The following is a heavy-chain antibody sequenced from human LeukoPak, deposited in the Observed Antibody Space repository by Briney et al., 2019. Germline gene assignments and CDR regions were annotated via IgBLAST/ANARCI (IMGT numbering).Heavy chain of an antibody. V-gene: IGHV3-23*01. D-gene: IGHD3-3*01. CDR1: GFTFSSYA. CDR2: ISGSGGST. J-gene: IGHJ4*02. Sequence: PGGSLGLSCAASGFTFSSYAMSWVRQAPGKGLEWVSAISGSGGSTYYADSVKGRFTISRDNSKNTLYLQMNSLRAEDTAVYYCAKGVRVTIFGVVKTPFDYWGQGTLVTVSS. CDR3: AKGVRVTIFGVVKTPFDY.